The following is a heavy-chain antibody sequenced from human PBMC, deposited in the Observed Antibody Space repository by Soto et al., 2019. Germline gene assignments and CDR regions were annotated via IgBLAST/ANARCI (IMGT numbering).Heavy chain of an antibody. D-gene: IGHD3-16*01. V-gene: IGHV3-33*01. CDR3: VRGGKTAGGFDV. J-gene: IGHJ3*01. CDR2: IWSDGNRK. Sequence: QVQLVESGGGAVQPGRSLRLSCAASGFTLSDYGMHWVRQAPDKGLEWVAVIWSDGNRKYYADSVKGRFTISRDNPENTLFLQMNSLTADDTAVYYCVRGGKTAGGFDVWGQGTMVTVSS. CDR1: GFTLSDYG.